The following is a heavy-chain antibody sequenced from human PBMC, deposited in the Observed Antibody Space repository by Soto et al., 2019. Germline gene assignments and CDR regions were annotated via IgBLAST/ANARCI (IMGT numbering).Heavy chain of an antibody. CDR3: ARGNRIEAFDI. Sequence: ASVKGSCKTSGYTFNSYGISWVRQAPGQGLEWMGWISAYNGNTNYAQKLQGRVTMTTDTSTSTAYMELRSLTSDDTAVYYCARGNRIEAFDIWGQGTMVTVSS. V-gene: IGHV1-18*01. CDR1: GYTFNSYG. CDR2: ISAYNGNT. D-gene: IGHD2-15*01. J-gene: IGHJ3*02.